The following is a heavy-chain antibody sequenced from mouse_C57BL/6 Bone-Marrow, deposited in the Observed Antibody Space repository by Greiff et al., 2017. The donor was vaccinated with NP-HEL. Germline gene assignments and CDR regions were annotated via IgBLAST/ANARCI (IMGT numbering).Heavy chain of an antibody. J-gene: IGHJ2*01. V-gene: IGHV5-4*03. CDR3: ALRRWYYFDY. Sequence: EVQGVESGGGLVKPGGSLKLSCAASGFTFSSYAMSWVRQTPEKRLEWVATISDGGSDTYYPDNVKGRFTISRDNAKNNLYLQMSHLKSEDTAMYYCALRRWYYFDYWGQGTTLSVSS. CDR2: ISDGGSDT. CDR1: GFTFSSYA.